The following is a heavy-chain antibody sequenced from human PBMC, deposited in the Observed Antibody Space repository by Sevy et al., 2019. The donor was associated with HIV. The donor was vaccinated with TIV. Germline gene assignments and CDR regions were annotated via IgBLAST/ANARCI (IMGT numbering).Heavy chain of an antibody. CDR2: IYYSGST. CDR3: ASLPAATGLGLNYYYYGMDV. D-gene: IGHD2-2*01. J-gene: IGHJ6*02. Sequence: SQTLSLTCTVSGGSISSSSYYWGWIRQPPGKGLEWIGSIYYSGSTYYNPSLKGRVTISVDTSKNQFSLKLSSVTAADTAVYYCASLPAATGLGLNYYYYGMDVWGQGTTVTVSS. V-gene: IGHV4-39*01. CDR1: GGSISSSSYY.